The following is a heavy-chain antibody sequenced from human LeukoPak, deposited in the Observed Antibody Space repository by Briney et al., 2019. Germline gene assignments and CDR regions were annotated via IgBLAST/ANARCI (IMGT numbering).Heavy chain of an antibody. V-gene: IGHV3-7*01. CDR2: IEKDGSEI. Sequence: QPGGSLRLSCAASGFTFSNYWMNWVRQAPGKGMEWVAIIEKDGSEILYVDSVKGRFTISRDNAKNSLYLQMNSLRAEDTAVYYCARELPFDYWGQGTLVTVSS. J-gene: IGHJ4*02. D-gene: IGHD3-10*01. CDR1: GFTFSNYW. CDR3: ARELPFDY.